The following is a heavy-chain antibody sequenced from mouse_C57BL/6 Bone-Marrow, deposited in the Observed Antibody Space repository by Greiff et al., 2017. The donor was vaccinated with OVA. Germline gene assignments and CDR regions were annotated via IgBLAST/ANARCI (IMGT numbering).Heavy chain of an antibody. D-gene: IGHD3-2*02. J-gene: IGHJ3*01. CDR3: ARSETAQAPAWFAY. V-gene: IGHV3-6*01. CDR2: ISYDGSN. CDR1: GYSITSGYY. Sequence: EVQLQESGPGLVKPSQSLSLTCSVTGYSITSGYYWNWIRQFPGNKLEWMGYISYDGSNNYNPSLKNRISITRDTSKNQFFLKLNSVTTEDTATYYCARSETAQAPAWFAYWGQGTLVTVSA.